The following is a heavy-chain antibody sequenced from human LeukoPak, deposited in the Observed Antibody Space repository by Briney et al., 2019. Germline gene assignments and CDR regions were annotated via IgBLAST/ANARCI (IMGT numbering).Heavy chain of an antibody. CDR3: ARDYQAGYDSSGYYF. J-gene: IGHJ4*02. CDR2: ISAYNGNT. V-gene: IGHV1-18*01. D-gene: IGHD3-22*01. Sequence: ASVKVSCKASGYTFTSYGISWVRQAPGQGLEWMGWISAYNGNTNYAQKLQGRVTMTTDTSTSTAYMELRSLRSDDTAVYYCARDYQAGYDSSGYYFWGQGTLVTVSS. CDR1: GYTFTSYG.